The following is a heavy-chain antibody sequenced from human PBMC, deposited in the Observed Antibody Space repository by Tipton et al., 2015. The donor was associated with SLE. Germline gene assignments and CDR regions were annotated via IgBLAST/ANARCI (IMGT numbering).Heavy chain of an antibody. CDR1: VGSINGYY. J-gene: IGHJ4*02. V-gene: IGHV4-59*01. CDR2: VYFTGTT. Sequence: GLVKPSETLTLTCTVSVGSINGYYWSWIRQSSGEGLKWIGNVYFTGTTNYNPSLQSRVTMSVDTSKNHVSLNLASVTAADTAVYYCARGVSYDILLWGQGTPVTVSS. D-gene: IGHD3-9*01. CDR3: ARGVSYDILL.